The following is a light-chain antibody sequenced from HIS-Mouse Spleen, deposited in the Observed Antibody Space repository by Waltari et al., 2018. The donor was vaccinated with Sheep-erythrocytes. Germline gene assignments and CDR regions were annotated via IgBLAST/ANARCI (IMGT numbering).Light chain of an antibody. CDR2: DVS. J-gene: IGLJ1*01. V-gene: IGLV2-14*03. CDR1: SSDVGGYNY. CDR3: SSYTSSSSYV. Sequence: LTQPASVSGSPGQSITISCTGTSSDVGGYNYVSWYQQHPGKAPQLMIYDVSNRPSGVSNRFSGSKSGNTASLTISGLQAEDEADYYCSSYTSSSSYVFGTGTKVTVL.